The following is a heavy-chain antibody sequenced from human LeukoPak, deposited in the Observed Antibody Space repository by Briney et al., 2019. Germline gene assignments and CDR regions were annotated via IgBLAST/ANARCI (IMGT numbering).Heavy chain of an antibody. J-gene: IGHJ4*02. CDR1: GYSIGTGYY. CDR3: ARLPHCSTTSCYTGYYFDH. CDR2: SYHSGSI. D-gene: IGHD2-2*02. V-gene: IGHV4-38-2*02. Sequence: SETLSLTCTVSGYSIGTGYYWGWIRQPPGKGLEWIGSSYHSGSIDYNPSLKSRVTISIDTSKNQLSLKLSSVTAADTAVYYCARLPHCSTTSCYTGYYFDHWGQGTLVTVSS.